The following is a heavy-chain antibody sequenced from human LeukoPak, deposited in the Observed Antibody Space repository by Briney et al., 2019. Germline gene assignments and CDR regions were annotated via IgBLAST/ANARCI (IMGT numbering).Heavy chain of an antibody. CDR1: GYTFTGYY. CDR2: INPNSGGT. D-gene: IGHD6-19*01. J-gene: IGHJ4*02. V-gene: IGHV1-2*04. Sequence: ASVKVSCKASGYTFTGYYMHWVRQAPGQGLEWMGWINPNSGGTNYAQKFQGWVTMTRDTSISTAYMELSRLRSDDTAVYYCARGAHSSGWIYYFDYWGQGTLVTVSS. CDR3: ARGAHSSGWIYYFDY.